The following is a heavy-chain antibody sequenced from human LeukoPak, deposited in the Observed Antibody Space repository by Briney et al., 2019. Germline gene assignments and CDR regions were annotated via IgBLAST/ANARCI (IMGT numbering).Heavy chain of an antibody. CDR3: ARERNFYFFDY. CDR1: GFTFNDYT. Sequence: KPGGSLRLSCAASGFTFNDYTMTWVRQAPGKGLEWVSSITGDCNNIFYADSVKGRFTISRDNAQNSLFLELNSLRGEGTAVYYCARERNFYFFDYWGQGALVTVSS. V-gene: IGHV3-21*01. J-gene: IGHJ4*02. D-gene: IGHD3-3*01. CDR2: ITGDCNNI.